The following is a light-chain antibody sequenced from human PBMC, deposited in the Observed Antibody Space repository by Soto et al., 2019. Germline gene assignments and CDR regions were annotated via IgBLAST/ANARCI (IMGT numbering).Light chain of an antibody. CDR3: QQSYMDPIT. CDR1: QSSSTY. J-gene: IGKJ5*01. CDR2: DAS. V-gene: IGKV1-39*01. Sequence: DIQITQSPSSLSASVGNRVTITCRASQSSSTYLNWYQKKPGKAPNLLIYDASRLQSGVPSRFSGSGGGTDFTLSISSVQPEDFATYFCQQSYMDPITFGQGTQLEI.